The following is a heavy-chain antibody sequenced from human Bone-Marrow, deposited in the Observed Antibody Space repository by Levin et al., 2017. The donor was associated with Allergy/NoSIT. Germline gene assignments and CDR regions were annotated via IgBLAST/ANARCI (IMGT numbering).Heavy chain of an antibody. CDR3: ARAAPEYSDSWNGHRLAAFDI. J-gene: IGHJ3*02. D-gene: IGHD3-3*01. Sequence: PSETLSLTCIVSGGTISTYFWSWIRQPPGKGLEWIGYVYYTGSTNYNPSLKNRVTISVDTSENQLSLRLTSVTAADTAVYYCARAAPEYSDSWNGHRLAAFDIWGQGRMVTVSS. CDR1: GGTISTYF. V-gene: IGHV4-59*01. CDR2: VYYTGST.